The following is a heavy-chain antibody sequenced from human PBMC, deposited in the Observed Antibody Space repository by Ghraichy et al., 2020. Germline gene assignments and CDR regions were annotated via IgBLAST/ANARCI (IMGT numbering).Heavy chain of an antibody. J-gene: IGHJ4*02. V-gene: IGHV3-21*01. CDR3: ARWGGYCYDDRCYEIDY. CDR1: GFTFSSYT. Sequence: GGSLRLSCEVAGFTFSSYTMNWVRQAPEKGLEWVASISSGGASMYYAASVKGRFSISRDNTKETLYLQLNSLRADDTGVYYCARWGGYCYDDRCYEIDYWGLGTLVTVSS. D-gene: IGHD3-16*02. CDR2: ISSGGASM.